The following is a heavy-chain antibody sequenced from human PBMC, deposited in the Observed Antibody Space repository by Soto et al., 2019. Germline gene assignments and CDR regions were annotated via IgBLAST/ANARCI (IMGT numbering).Heavy chain of an antibody. CDR3: ASQYYDILTGYTDPGLDI. V-gene: IGHV3-23*01. D-gene: IGHD3-9*01. J-gene: IGHJ3*02. Sequence: GGSLRRSCAASVFTFSTYAMRWFRQAPVKVLEWVSAISGSGGSTYYADSVKGRFTISRDNSKNTLYLQMNSLRAEDTAVYYCASQYYDILTGYTDPGLDIWGQGTMVTVSS. CDR1: VFTFSTYA. CDR2: ISGSGGST.